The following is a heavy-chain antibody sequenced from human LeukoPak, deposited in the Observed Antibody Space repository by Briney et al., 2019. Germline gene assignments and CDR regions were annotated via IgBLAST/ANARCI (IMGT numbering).Heavy chain of an antibody. Sequence: GGSLRLSCAASGFTVSSNYMNWVRQAPGNGLEWVSVIYSSGSTYYADSVKGRFTISRDNSKNTLYLQMNSLRAEDTAVYYCARDLYGVSHDYWGQGTLVTVSS. V-gene: IGHV3-53*01. CDR1: GFTVSSNY. CDR3: ARDLYGVSHDY. J-gene: IGHJ4*02. CDR2: IYSSGST. D-gene: IGHD4-17*01.